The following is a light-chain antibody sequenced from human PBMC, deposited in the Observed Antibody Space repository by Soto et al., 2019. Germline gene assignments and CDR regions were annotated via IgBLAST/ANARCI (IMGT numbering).Light chain of an antibody. J-gene: IGKJ2*01. CDR1: QNIYRY. CDR2: AAS. CDR3: QQSYSVSYT. Sequence: DIQMTQSPSSLSASVGDRVTITCRASQNIYRYLNWYQQKPGKAPKILIYAASSLQSGVPSRFSGSGSGTDFTLTINSLQSEDLAIYYCQQSYSVSYTFGQGTKVDIK. V-gene: IGKV1-39*01.